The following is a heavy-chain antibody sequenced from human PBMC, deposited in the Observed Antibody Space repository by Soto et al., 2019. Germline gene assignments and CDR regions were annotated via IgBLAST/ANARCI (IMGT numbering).Heavy chain of an antibody. CDR1: GASIKSRNYF. J-gene: IGHJ4*02. CDR2: IHSSGGT. CDR3: GRLAEAATGHTDFDF. V-gene: IGHV4-39*02. D-gene: IGHD2-15*01. Sequence: QLQLQETGPGLVKPSETLSLTCTVSGASIKSRNYFWGWIRQPPGKGLEFVGSIHSSGGTYYNQYLKSRRTVSVDLSNSHFSLSLKSLTATDTAVYYCGRLAEAATGHTDFDFWGQGTLVTVSS.